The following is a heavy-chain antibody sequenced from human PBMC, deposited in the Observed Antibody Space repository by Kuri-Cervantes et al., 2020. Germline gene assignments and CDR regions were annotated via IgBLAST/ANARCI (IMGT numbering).Heavy chain of an antibody. CDR1: GYTFTGYY. D-gene: IGHD3-10*01. V-gene: IGHV1-2*02. J-gene: IGHJ5*02. CDR2: INPNSGGT. CDR3: ARVGRLGQARGGSWFDP. Sequence: DSVKGCCKVSGYTFTGYYMHCVRQAPGQGLEWMGWINPNSGGTNYAQKFQGSVTMTRDTSISTAYMELSRLRSDDTAVYYCARVGRLGQARGGSWFDPWGQGTLVTVSS.